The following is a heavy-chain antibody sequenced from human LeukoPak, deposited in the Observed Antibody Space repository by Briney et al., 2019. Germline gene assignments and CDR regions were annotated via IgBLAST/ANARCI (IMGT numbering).Heavy chain of an antibody. J-gene: IGHJ4*02. CDR2: TYYRSKWYN. D-gene: IGHD5-12*01. V-gene: IGHV6-1*01. Sequence: SETLSLTCTVSGVSIFSYYWNWIRQSPSRGLEWLGRTYYRSKWYNDYAVSVKSRITINPDTSKNQFSLQLNSVTPEDTAVYYCAREGYSGYPEGFDYWGQGTLVTVSS. CDR1: GVSIFSYY. CDR3: AREGYSGYPEGFDY.